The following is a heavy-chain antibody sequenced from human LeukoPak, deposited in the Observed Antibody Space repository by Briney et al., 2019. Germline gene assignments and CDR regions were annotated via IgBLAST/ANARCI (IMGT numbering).Heavy chain of an antibody. Sequence: SETLSLTCTVSGGSLRNYYWSWIRQPPGKGLEGIGYIYYTGITNYSPSLKSRVTISADTSKNQFSLKLSSVTPADTAVYYCATSGATTVTTWGGSWFDPWGQGTLVTISS. V-gene: IGHV4-59*01. D-gene: IGHD4-17*01. CDR1: GGSLRNYY. J-gene: IGHJ5*02. CDR3: ATSGATTVTTWGGSWFDP. CDR2: IYYTGIT.